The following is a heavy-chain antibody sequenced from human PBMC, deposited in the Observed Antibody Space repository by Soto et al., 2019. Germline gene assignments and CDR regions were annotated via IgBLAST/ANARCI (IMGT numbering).Heavy chain of an antibody. CDR2: INHSGST. Sequence: SETLSLTCAVYGGSFSGYYWSWIRQPPGKGLEWIGEINHSGSTNYNPSLKSRVTISVDTSKNQFSLKLSSVTAADTAVYYCAREHGDIVVVPAAMPLYYYYYYMDVWGKGTTVTVSS. D-gene: IGHD2-2*01. J-gene: IGHJ6*03. CDR1: GGSFSGYY. V-gene: IGHV4-34*01. CDR3: AREHGDIVVVPAAMPLYYYYYYMDV.